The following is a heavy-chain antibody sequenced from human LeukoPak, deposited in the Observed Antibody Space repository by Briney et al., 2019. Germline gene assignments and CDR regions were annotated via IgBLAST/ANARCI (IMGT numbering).Heavy chain of an antibody. V-gene: IGHV3-74*01. CDR2: INSDGSST. CDR3: AHWDGYSYGLSN. CDR1: GFTFSSYW. Sequence: GGSLRLSCAASGFTFSSYWMHWVRQAPGKGLVWVSRINSDGSSTSYADSVKGRFTISRDNAKNTLYLQMNSLRAEDTAVYYCAHWDGYSYGLSNWGQGTLVTVSS. J-gene: IGHJ4*02. D-gene: IGHD5-18*01.